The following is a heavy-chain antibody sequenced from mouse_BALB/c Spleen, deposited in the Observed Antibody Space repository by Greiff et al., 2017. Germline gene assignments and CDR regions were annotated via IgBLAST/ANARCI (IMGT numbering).Heavy chain of an antibody. D-gene: IGHD2-2*01. Sequence: EVQLQQSGPGLVKPSQSLSLTCTVTGYSITSDYAWNWIRQFPGNKLEWMGYISYSGSTSYNPSLKSRISITRDTSKNQFFLQLNSVTTEDTATYYCARPMVDYDWYFDVWGAGTTVTVSS. CDR1: GYSITSDYA. V-gene: IGHV3-2*02. CDR2: ISYSGST. CDR3: ARPMVDYDWYFDV. J-gene: IGHJ1*01.